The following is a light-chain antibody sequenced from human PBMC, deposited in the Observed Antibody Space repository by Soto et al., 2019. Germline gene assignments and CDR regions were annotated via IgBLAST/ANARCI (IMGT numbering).Light chain of an antibody. Sequence: EVVLTRSPGTLSLSPVERATLSCRASQSVAANYLAWYQQKRGQAPRLLIYGASSRATGIPDRFSGSGSGTDFTLTISRLEPEDFSVYYCHQYGTAPLTFGPGTKVDIK. CDR2: GAS. J-gene: IGKJ3*01. V-gene: IGKV3-20*01. CDR3: HQYGTAPLT. CDR1: QSVAANY.